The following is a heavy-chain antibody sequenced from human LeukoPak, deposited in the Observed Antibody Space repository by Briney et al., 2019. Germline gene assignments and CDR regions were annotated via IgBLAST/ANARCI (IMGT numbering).Heavy chain of an antibody. D-gene: IGHD5-18*01. CDR3: ARWDTGMAAFDL. Sequence: GRSLRLPCAASGFTFSSYGMHWVRQAPGKGLEWVAVIWYDGSNKYYADSVKGRFTISRDNAKNTLYLHMNSLRAEDTALYWCARWDTGMAAFDLWGQGTLVTVSS. J-gene: IGHJ4*02. V-gene: IGHV3-33*01. CDR2: IWYDGSNK. CDR1: GFTFSSYG.